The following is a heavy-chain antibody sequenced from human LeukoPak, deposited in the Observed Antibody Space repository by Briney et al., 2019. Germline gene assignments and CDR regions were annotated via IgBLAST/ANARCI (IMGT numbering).Heavy chain of an antibody. CDR1: GFTFSSYG. V-gene: IGHV3-30*03. CDR3: ARDILPYYYYGMDV. D-gene: IGHD2/OR15-2a*01. Sequence: GGSLRLSCAASGFTFSSYGMHWVRQAPGKGLEWVAVISYDGSNKYYADSVKGRFTISRDNSKNTLYLQMNSLRAEDTAVYYCARDILPYYYYGMDVWGQGTTVTVSS. CDR2: ISYDGSNK. J-gene: IGHJ6*02.